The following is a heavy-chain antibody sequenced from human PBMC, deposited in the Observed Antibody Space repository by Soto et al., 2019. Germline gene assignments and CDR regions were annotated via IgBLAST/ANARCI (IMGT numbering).Heavy chain of an antibody. D-gene: IGHD2-21*02. CDR2: INAGNGNT. J-gene: IGHJ4*02. CDR1: GSTFTSYA. CDR3: ARSIVVVTAVDY. V-gene: IGHV1-3*05. Sequence: QVQLVQSGAEEKKPGASVKVSCKASGSTFTSYAMHWVRQAPGQRLEWMGWINAGNGNTKYSQKFQGRVTITRDTSASTAYMELSSLRSEDTAVYYCARSIVVVTAVDYWGQGTLVTVSS.